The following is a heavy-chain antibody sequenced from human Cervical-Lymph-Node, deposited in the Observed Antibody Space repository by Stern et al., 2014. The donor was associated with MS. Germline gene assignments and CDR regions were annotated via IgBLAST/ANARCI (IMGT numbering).Heavy chain of an antibody. CDR3: VLPSTVTTAAFDV. Sequence: VQLVQYGAEVKQPGSSVKVSCKASGGTFISLSINWVRQVPGQSLEWMGGIIPIFDTPNFAQKFQGRVTITADSSTSTVYMALNSLRSDDTAVYYCVLPSTVTTAAFDVWGRGTMVTVSS. CDR2: IIPIFDTP. D-gene: IGHD4-17*01. CDR1: GGTFISLS. V-gene: IGHV1-69*06. J-gene: IGHJ3*01.